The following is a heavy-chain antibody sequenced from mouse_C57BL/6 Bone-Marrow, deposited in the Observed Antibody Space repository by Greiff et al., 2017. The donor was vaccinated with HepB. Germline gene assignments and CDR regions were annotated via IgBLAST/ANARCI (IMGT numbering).Heavy chain of an antibody. CDR1: GFNIKDDY. CDR2: IDPENGDT. J-gene: IGHJ2*01. D-gene: IGHD2-1*01. CDR3: RRGGNYVSY. V-gene: IGHV14-4*01. Sequence: EVQLQQSGAELVRPGASVKLSCTASGFNIKDDYMHWVKQRPEQGLEWIGWIDPENGDTEYASKFQGKATITADTSSNTAYIQLSSLTSEDTAVYYCRRGGNYVSYWGQGTTLTVSS.